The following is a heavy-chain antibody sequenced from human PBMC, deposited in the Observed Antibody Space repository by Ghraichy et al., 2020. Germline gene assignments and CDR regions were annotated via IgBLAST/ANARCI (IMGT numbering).Heavy chain of an antibody. CDR2: INPNTGVT. Sequence: ASVKVSCRASGYTFTGYHILWVRQAPGQGLEWMGWINPNTGVTNYAQNFQGRITLSRDTSIHTAYMDLSRLRSDDTAVYYRAKERIAAPVSPYDRWGQGTLVTVSS. J-gene: IGHJ4*02. D-gene: IGHD6-13*01. CDR1: GYTFTGYH. CDR3: AKERIAAPVSPYDR. V-gene: IGHV1-2*02.